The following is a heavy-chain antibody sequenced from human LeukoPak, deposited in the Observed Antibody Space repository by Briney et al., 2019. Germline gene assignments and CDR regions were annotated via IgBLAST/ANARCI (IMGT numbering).Heavy chain of an antibody. CDR1: GFTFSSYA. D-gene: IGHD6-19*01. V-gene: IGHV3-23*01. Sequence: QPGGSLRLSCAASGFTFSSYAMSWVRQAPGKGLEWVSGFSVSDGITYYADSVKGRFTISRDNSKNTLYLQMNSLRAEDTAVYYCARVWAVARPWDVWGKGTTVTVSS. J-gene: IGHJ6*04. CDR3: ARVWAVARPWDV. CDR2: FSVSDGIT.